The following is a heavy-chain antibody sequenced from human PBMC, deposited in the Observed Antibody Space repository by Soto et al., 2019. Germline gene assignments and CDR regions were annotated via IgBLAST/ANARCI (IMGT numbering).Heavy chain of an antibody. Sequence: QVQLQQWGAGLFKPSETLSLTCAVSGGSFSDYYWTWIRQPPGKGLEWIGEIDHSGGTNYNPSLKSRVSISVDTSKNHFSLKLTSVTAADTAVYYCAGREYSSSSFYYHYYAIDVWGQGTTVTVSS. CDR3: AGREYSSSSFYYHYYAIDV. CDR2: IDHSGGT. D-gene: IGHD6-6*01. J-gene: IGHJ6*02. CDR1: GGSFSDYY. V-gene: IGHV4-34*01.